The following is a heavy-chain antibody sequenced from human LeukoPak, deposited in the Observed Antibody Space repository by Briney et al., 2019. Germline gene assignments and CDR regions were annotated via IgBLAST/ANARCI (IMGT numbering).Heavy chain of an antibody. V-gene: IGHV3-23*01. J-gene: IGHJ4*02. D-gene: IGHD5-24*01. CDR1: GFTFSNYG. Sequence: GGSLRLSCAASGFTFSNYGMNWVRHAPGKGLEWVSGIIPSGVTTYYADSVKGRFAISRDNSKNTVYLQMNSLRAEDTAVYYCARDDSLLQFGCWGQGTLVTVSS. CDR3: ARDDSLLQFGC. CDR2: IIPSGVTT.